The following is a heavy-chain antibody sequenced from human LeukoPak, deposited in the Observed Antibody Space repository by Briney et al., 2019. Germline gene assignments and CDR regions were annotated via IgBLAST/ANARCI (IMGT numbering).Heavy chain of an antibody. Sequence: ASVKISCKVCGYTFTDYYMHWVQQAPGKGLEWMGLVDPEDGETIYAEKFQGRVTITADTSTDTAYMELSSLRSEDTAVYYCATDGTSNYYMDVWGKGTTVTVSS. CDR1: GYTFTDYY. CDR3: ATDGTSNYYMDV. V-gene: IGHV1-69-2*01. CDR2: VDPEDGET. D-gene: IGHD2-2*01. J-gene: IGHJ6*03.